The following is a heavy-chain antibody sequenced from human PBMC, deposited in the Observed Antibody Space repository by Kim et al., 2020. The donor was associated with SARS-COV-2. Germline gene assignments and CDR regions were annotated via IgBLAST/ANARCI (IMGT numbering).Heavy chain of an antibody. J-gene: IGHJ3*02. Sequence: SETLSLTCTVSGGSITTSNCYWGWIRQPPGKGLEWIGSIYYSGTTYYNPSLNSRVTISVDTSKDQFSLKLSSVTAADTAVYYCARTLMVFDYYDGPGYYDVFDIWGQGTMVTVSP. V-gene: IGHV4-39*07. CDR2: IYYSGTT. CDR1: GGSITTSNCY. D-gene: IGHD3-22*01. CDR3: ARTLMVFDYYDGPGYYDVFDI.